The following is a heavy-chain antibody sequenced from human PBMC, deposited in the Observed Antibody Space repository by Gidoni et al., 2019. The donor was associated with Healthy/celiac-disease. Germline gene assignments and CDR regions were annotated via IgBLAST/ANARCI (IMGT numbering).Heavy chain of an antibody. CDR2: IYYSGST. D-gene: IGHD1-1*01. J-gene: IGHJ4*02. V-gene: IGHV4-39*01. CDR1: GCSISSSSYY. CDR3: ARLTNWNHDY. Sequence: QLQLQESGPGLVKPSETLSLTCTVSGCSISSSSYYWGWIRQHPGKGLEWIGSIYYSGSTYYNPSLKSRVTISVDTSKNQFSLKLSSVTAADTAVYYCARLTNWNHDYWGQGTLVTVSS.